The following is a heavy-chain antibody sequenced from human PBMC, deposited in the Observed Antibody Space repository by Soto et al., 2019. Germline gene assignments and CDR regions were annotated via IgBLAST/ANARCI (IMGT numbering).Heavy chain of an antibody. CDR2: ISYDGSNK. CDR1: GFTFSSYA. Sequence: GGSLRLSCAASGFTFSSYAMHWVRQAPGKGLEWVAVISYDGSNKYYADSVKGRFTISRDNSKNTLYLQMNSLRAEDTAVYYCARDLNSSAHGVFNDILTGYRSYYYYYYGMDVWGQGTTVTVSS. J-gene: IGHJ6*02. D-gene: IGHD3-9*01. CDR3: ARDLNSSAHGVFNDILTGYRSYYYYYYGMDV. V-gene: IGHV3-30-3*01.